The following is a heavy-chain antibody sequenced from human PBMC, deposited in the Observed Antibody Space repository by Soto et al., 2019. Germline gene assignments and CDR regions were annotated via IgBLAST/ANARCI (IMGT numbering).Heavy chain of an antibody. V-gene: IGHV4-34*01. CDR2: INHSGFT. Sequence: QVQLHQWGAGLLKPSETLSLTCTVYGGSFTTYYWSWIRQSPGKGLEWIGEINHSGFTNYNPSLESRVTTSVDTSKNQFSLKLRSVTAADTAIYYCARRYCSHSHCNYFDYWGRGTLVSVSS. J-gene: IGHJ4*02. CDR1: GGSFTTYY. CDR3: ARRYCSHSHCNYFDY. D-gene: IGHD2-15*01.